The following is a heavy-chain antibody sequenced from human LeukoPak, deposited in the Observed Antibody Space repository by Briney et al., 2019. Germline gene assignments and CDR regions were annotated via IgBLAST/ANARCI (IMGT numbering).Heavy chain of an antibody. V-gene: IGHV4-61*01. CDR2: IYYSGST. Sequence: PSETLSLTCTVSGYSTSSGYYWGWIRQPPGKGLEWIGYIYYSGSTNYNPSLKSRVTISVDTSKNQFSLKLSSVTAADTAVYYCARGTRDGYNFDAFDIRGQGTMVTVSS. CDR3: ARGTRDGYNFDAFDI. CDR1: GYSTSSGYY. D-gene: IGHD5-24*01. J-gene: IGHJ3*02.